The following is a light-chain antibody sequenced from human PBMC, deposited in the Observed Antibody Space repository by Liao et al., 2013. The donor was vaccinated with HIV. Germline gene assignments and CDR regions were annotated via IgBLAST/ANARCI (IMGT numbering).Light chain of an antibody. Sequence: SYELTQPPSVSVSPGQTASITCSGDKLDNKYTCWYQQKSGQSPVLVIYQDNKRPSGIPERFSGSNSGDTATLTISGTQAADEADYYCQAWDSGTALYTFGTGTKVTVL. J-gene: IGLJ1*01. CDR1: KLDNKY. CDR2: QDN. CDR3: QAWDSGTALYT. V-gene: IGLV3-1*01.